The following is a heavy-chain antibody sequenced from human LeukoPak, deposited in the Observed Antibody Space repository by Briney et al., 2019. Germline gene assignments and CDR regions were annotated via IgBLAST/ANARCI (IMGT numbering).Heavy chain of an antibody. J-gene: IGHJ1*01. V-gene: IGHV3-9*01. CDR3: AKDIVVVPAAPSFQH. Sequence: PGGSLRLSCAASGFTFDDYAMHWVRQAPGKGLEWVSGISWNSGSIGYADSVKGRFTISRDNAKNSLYLQMNSLRAEDTALYYCAKDIVVVPAAPSFQHWGQGTLVTVSS. D-gene: IGHD2-2*01. CDR2: ISWNSGSI. CDR1: GFTFDDYA.